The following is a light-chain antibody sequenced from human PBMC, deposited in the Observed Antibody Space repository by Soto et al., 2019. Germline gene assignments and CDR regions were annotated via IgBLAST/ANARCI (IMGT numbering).Light chain of an antibody. CDR2: AAF. V-gene: IGKV1-39*01. CDR1: QSIDTY. CDR3: QQSYSTLPWT. J-gene: IGKJ1*01. Sequence: DIQMTQSPSSLSASVGDRVTITCRASQSIDTYLNWYQQKPGKAPKVLITAAFSLQTGVPSRFSGSGSGTDFTLTISSLQPEDFATYYCQQSYSTLPWTFGQGTKVEIE.